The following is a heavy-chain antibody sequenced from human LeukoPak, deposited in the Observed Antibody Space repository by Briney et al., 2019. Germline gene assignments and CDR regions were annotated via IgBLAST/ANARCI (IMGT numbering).Heavy chain of an antibody. CDR2: INTNTGNP. V-gene: IGHV7-4-1*02. D-gene: IGHD3-10*01. CDR1: GYTFTSYG. CDR3: ARALENYYGSGSPWFDP. J-gene: IGHJ5*02. Sequence: ASVKVSCKASGYTFTSYGISWVRQAPGQGLEWMGWINTNTGNPTYAQGFTGRFVFSLDTSVSTAYLQISSLKAEGTAVYYCARALENYYGSGSPWFDPWGQGTLVTVSS.